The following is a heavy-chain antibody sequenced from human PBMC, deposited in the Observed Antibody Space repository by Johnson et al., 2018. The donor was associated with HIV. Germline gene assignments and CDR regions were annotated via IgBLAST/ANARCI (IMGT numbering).Heavy chain of an antibody. CDR1: GFTFRSYA. D-gene: IGHD3-9*01. V-gene: IGHV3-30*14. J-gene: IGHJ3*02. CDR2: MSFDGNNR. CDR3: AKDVWHDILTGHTPSGDAFDI. Sequence: QVQLVESGGGVVQPGRSLRLSCAASGFTFRSYAMHWVRQAPGKGLEWVAVMSFDGNNRYYADSVKGRFTISRDNSKNTLYLQMNSLRAEDTAVYYCAKDVWHDILTGHTPSGDAFDIWGQGTMVTVSS.